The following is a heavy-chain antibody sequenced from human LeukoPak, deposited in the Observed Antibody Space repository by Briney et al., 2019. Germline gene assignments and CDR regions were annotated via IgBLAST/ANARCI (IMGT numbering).Heavy chain of an antibody. CDR1: GYTFTSYY. CDR3: ARDPGSVILTGYYTAYYFDY. Sequence: ASVKVSCKASGYTFTSYYMHWVRQAPGQGLEWMGIINPSGGSTSYAQKFQGRVTMTRDTSTSTVYMELSSLRSEDTAVYYCARDPGSVILTGYYTAYYFDYWGQGTLVTVSS. D-gene: IGHD3-9*01. CDR2: INPSGGST. V-gene: IGHV1-46*01. J-gene: IGHJ4*02.